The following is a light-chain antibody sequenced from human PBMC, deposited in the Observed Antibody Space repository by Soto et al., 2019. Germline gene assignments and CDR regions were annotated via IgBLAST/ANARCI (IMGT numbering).Light chain of an antibody. CDR1: QSISRW. J-gene: IGKJ1*01. CDR3: QQYKSYSTAT. Sequence: DIQMTQSPSTRSSSLGDTVTITCRASQSISRWLAWYQQKPGKAPKLLIFDASTLESGVPSRFSGRGSETEFTLTISSLQTADFATYYCQQYKSYSTATFGQGTKVDIK. CDR2: DAS. V-gene: IGKV1-5*01.